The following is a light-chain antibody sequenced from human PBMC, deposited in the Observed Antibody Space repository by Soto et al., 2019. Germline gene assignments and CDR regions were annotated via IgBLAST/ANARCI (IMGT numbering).Light chain of an antibody. V-gene: IGLV7-46*01. CDR3: LLSYSGIMI. CDR1: AGAVTSGHY. Sequence: QTVVTQEPSLTVSPGGTVTLTCGSSAGAVTSGHYPYWFQQKPGQAPRTLIFDAENRHSWTPARFSGSLLGGQAALTLSGAQPEDEADYYCLLSYSGIMIFGGGTKLTVL. J-gene: IGLJ2*01. CDR2: DAE.